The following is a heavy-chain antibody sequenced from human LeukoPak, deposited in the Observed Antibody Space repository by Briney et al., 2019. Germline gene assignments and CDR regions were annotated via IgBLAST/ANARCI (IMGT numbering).Heavy chain of an antibody. V-gene: IGHV4-59*01. Sequence: PSETLSLTCTVSGGSISSYYWSWIRQPPGKGLEWIGYIYYSGSTNYNPSLKSRVTISVDTSKNQFSLKLSSVTAADTAVYYCARDLACGWYRAFDYWGQGTLVTVSS. CDR3: ARDLACGWYRAFDY. D-gene: IGHD6-19*01. CDR2: IYYSGST. CDR1: GGSISSYY. J-gene: IGHJ4*02.